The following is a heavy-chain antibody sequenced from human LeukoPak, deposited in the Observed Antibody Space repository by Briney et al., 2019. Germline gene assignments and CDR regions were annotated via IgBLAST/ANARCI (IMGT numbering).Heavy chain of an antibody. Sequence: GGSLRLSCAASGFTFSSYWMSWVRQAPGKGLEWVANIKQDGSEKYYVDSVKGRFAISRDNAKNSLYLQMNSLRAEDTAVYYCARNTYYYDSSGYWAYDYWGRGTLVTVSS. CDR3: ARNTYYYDSSGYWAYDY. D-gene: IGHD3-22*01. CDR1: GFTFSSYW. V-gene: IGHV3-7*01. CDR2: IKQDGSEK. J-gene: IGHJ4*02.